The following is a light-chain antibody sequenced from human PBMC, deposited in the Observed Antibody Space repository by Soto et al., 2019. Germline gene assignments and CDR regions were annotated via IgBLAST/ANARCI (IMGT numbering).Light chain of an antibody. CDR1: QSVLYSSNNKNY. CDR2: WAS. Sequence: DIVMTQSLDSLAVSLGERATINCKSSQSVLYSSNNKNYLAWYQQKPGQPPKLLIYWASTRESGVPDRFSGSGSGTDFTLTISSLQAEDVAVYYCQQYYTFGQGTKLEIK. CDR3: QQYYT. J-gene: IGKJ2*01. V-gene: IGKV4-1*01.